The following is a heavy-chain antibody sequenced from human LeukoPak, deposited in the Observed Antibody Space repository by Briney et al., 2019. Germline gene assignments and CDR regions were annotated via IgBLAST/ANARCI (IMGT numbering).Heavy chain of an antibody. Sequence: SETLSLTCTVSGGSISSYYWSWIRQPAGKGLEWIGRIYTSGSTNYNPSLKSRVTMSVDTSKNQFSLKLSSVTAADTDVYYCAREDQLLWFRELLVYFDYWGQGTLVTVSS. D-gene: IGHD3-10*01. V-gene: IGHV4-4*07. CDR2: IYTSGST. CDR3: AREDQLLWFRELLVYFDY. CDR1: GGSISSYY. J-gene: IGHJ4*02.